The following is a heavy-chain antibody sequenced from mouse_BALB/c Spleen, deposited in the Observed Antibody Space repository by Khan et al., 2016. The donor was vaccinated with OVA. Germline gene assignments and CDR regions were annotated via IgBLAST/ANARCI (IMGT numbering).Heavy chain of an antibody. CDR3: ARYYGSLYWDIDV. CDR1: GISITSGNYR. V-gene: IGHV3-5*02. D-gene: IGHD1-1*01. Sequence: EVQLQESGPGLVKPSQTVSLTCTVTGISITSGNYRWSWIRQFPGNKLEWIGNIYYSGTVTYNPSLTSRTTITRDTSKNQFFLEMNSLTAADTATYYGARYYGSLYWDIDVWGAGTTVTVSS. CDR2: IYYSGTV. J-gene: IGHJ1*01.